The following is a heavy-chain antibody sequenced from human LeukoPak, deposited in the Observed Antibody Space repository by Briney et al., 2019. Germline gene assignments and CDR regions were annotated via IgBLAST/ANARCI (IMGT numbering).Heavy chain of an antibody. Sequence: SETLSLTCTVSGGSISSHCWSWIRQPPGKGLEWIGYIYYSGSTNYNPSLKSRVTISVDTSKNQFSLKLSSVTAADTAVYYCARAPDDILTGYLYYFDYWGQGTLVTVSS. D-gene: IGHD3-9*01. CDR2: IYYSGST. J-gene: IGHJ4*02. V-gene: IGHV4-59*11. CDR3: ARAPDDILTGYLYYFDY. CDR1: GGSISSHC.